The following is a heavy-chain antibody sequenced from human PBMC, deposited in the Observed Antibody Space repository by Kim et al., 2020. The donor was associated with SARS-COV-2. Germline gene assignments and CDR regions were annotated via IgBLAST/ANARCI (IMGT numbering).Heavy chain of an antibody. D-gene: IGHD6-6*01. Sequence: LCVTSRVTMSRDRSKNQFSLKLSSVTAADTAVYYCARDFSSSSYYTGMDVWGQGTTVTVSS. V-gene: IGHV4-4*07. CDR3: ARDFSSSSYYTGMDV. J-gene: IGHJ6*02.